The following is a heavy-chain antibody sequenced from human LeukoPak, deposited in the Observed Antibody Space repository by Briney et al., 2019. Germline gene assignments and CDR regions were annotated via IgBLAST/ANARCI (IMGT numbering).Heavy chain of an antibody. Sequence: PGGSLRLSCAASGFTFSSYSMNWVRQAPGKGLEWVSSISSSSSYIYYADSVKGRFTISRDNAKNSLYLQMNSLRDEDSAVYYCARDYSGYGSIDYWGQGTLVTVSS. V-gene: IGHV3-21*01. J-gene: IGHJ4*02. CDR2: ISSSSSYI. CDR1: GFTFSSYS. CDR3: ARDYSGYGSIDY. D-gene: IGHD5-12*01.